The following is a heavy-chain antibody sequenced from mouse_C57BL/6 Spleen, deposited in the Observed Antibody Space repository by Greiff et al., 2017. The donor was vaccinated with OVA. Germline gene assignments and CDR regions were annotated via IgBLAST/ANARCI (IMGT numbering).Heavy chain of an antibody. CDR3: AKTTVVATPYAMDY. D-gene: IGHD1-1*01. V-gene: IGHV1-82*01. CDR2: IYPGDGDT. J-gene: IGHJ4*01. Sequence: QVQLQQSGPELVKPGASVKISCKASGYAFSSSWMNWVKQRPGKGLEWIGRIYPGDGDTNYNGKFKGKATLTADKSSSTAYMQLSSLTSEDSAVYFCAKTTVVATPYAMDYWGQGTSVTVSS. CDR1: GYAFSSSW.